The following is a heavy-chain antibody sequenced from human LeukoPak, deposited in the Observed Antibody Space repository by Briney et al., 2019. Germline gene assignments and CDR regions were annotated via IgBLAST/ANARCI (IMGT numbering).Heavy chain of an antibody. J-gene: IGHJ5*02. CDR2: INSDGSST. CDR3: ATHYTDSTRNP. Sequence: GGSLRLSCAASRFTFSSYWMHGVRQAPGKGLVWVSRINSDGSSTSYADSVKGRFTISRDNAKNTLYLQMNSLRAEDTAVYYCATHYTDSTRNPWGQGTLVTVSS. D-gene: IGHD4-11*01. CDR1: RFTFSSYW. V-gene: IGHV3-74*01.